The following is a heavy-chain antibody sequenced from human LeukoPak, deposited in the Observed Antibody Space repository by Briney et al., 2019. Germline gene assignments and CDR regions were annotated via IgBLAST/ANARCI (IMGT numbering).Heavy chain of an antibody. Sequence: GGSLRLSCAASGFTFSGYSMNWVRQAPGKGLEWVSFISSSSSTIYYADSVKGRFTISRDNAENSLYLQMNSLRAEDTAVYYCARDRGGSYSAIDYWGQGTLVTVSS. CDR3: ARDRGGSYSAIDY. V-gene: IGHV3-48*04. CDR2: ISSSSSTI. CDR1: GFTFSGYS. D-gene: IGHD1-26*01. J-gene: IGHJ4*02.